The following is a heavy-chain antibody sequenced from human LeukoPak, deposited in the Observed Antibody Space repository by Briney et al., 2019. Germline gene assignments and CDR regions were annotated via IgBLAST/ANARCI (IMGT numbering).Heavy chain of an antibody. CDR1: GFSFGRHA. D-gene: IGHD3-10*01. CDR3: AKDWSEGSGSYIDY. V-gene: IGHV3-30*04. CDR2: ASYDGTRQ. J-gene: IGHJ4*02. Sequence: AGGSLRLSCAGSGFSFGRHAMHWVRQAPGKGLEWLVVASYDGTRQYYADFVRGRFTISRDNSKNTVYLDMNRLRVDDTAVYYCAKDWSEGSGSYIDYWGQGALVTVSS.